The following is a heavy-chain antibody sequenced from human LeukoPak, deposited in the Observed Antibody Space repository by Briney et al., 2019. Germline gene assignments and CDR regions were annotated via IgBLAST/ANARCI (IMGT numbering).Heavy chain of an antibody. J-gene: IGHJ4*02. CDR2: INPSDGTT. V-gene: IGHV1-46*01. D-gene: IGHD2-21*02. CDR1: GYTFTSYH. Sequence: ASVKVSCKPSGYTFTSYHMHWVRQAPGQGLEWVGIINPSDGTTRYAQKFQGRVTMTRDMSTRTVYMELSTLRSDDTAVYYCARDNCGGDCHFDYWGQGTLVTVSS. CDR3: ARDNCGGDCHFDY.